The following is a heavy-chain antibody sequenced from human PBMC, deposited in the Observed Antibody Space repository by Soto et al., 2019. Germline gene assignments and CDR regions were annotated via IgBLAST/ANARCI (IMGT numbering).Heavy chain of an antibody. CDR2: ISYDGSNK. J-gene: IGHJ6*02. CDR3: ARGGIAVAGVPLYYYYGMDV. V-gene: IGHV3-30-3*01. CDR1: GFTFSSYA. D-gene: IGHD6-19*01. Sequence: HPGGSLRLSCAASGFTFSSYAMHWVRQAPGKGLEWVAVISYDGSNKYYADSVKGRFTISRDNSKNTLYLQMNSLRAEDTAVYYCARGGIAVAGVPLYYYYGMDVWGQGTTVTVSS.